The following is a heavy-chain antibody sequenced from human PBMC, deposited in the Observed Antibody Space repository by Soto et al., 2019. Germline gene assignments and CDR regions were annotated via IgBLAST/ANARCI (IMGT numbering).Heavy chain of an antibody. CDR1: GYTFTSYY. CDR2: INPSGGST. Sequence: ASVNVSSKASGYTFTSYYMRWVRQTPGQGLEWMGIINPSGGSTSYAQKFQGRVTMTRDTSTSTVYMELSSLRSEDTAVYYCGTLGDYSNDYYYGMDVWGQGTTVTVS. CDR3: GTLGDYSNDYYYGMDV. J-gene: IGHJ6*02. V-gene: IGHV1-46*01. D-gene: IGHD4-4*01.